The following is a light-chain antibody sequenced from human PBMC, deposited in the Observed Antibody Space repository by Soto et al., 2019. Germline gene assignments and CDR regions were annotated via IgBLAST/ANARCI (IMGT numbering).Light chain of an antibody. CDR3: GSWDSSLSAYV. Sequence: QSVLTQPASVSGSPGQSITISCTGTSSDVGGYNYVSWYQQHPGKAPKLMIYEVSNRPSGVSNRFSGSKSGNTASLTISGLQAEDEADYYCGSWDSSLSAYVFATGTKLTVL. CDR1: SSDVGGYNY. V-gene: IGLV2-14*01. CDR2: EVS. J-gene: IGLJ1*01.